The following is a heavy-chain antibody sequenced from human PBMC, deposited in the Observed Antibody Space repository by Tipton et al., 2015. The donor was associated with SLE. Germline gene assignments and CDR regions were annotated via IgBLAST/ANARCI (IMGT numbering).Heavy chain of an antibody. Sequence: TLSLTCTVSGYSISSGSYYWSWIRQPAGKGLEWIGYIYTSGSTNYNPSLKSRVTISVDTSKNQFSLKLSSVTAADTAVYYCARDYTTYYQFDPWGQGSLVTASS. CDR2: IYTSGST. CDR1: GYSISSGSYY. J-gene: IGHJ5*02. V-gene: IGHV4-61*09. D-gene: IGHD2/OR15-2a*01. CDR3: ARDYTTYYQFDP.